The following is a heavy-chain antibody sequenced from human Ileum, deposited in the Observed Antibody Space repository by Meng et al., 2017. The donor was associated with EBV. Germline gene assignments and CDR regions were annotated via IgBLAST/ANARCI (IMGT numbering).Heavy chain of an antibody. CDR1: GYTFTNHA. D-gene: IGHD6-25*01. J-gene: IGHJ5*02. CDR2: INSNTGNT. V-gene: IGHV7-4-1*02. Sequence: QMQLVQSGSEWKKPGASVKVSCKASGYTFTNHAMDWFRQAPGQGLEWMGWINSNTGNTGYGQRFQERFVLTMNTSVSTAYMQISSLTAEDTAVYYCARWVAARWGDWFDPWGQGTLVTVSS. CDR3: ARWVAARWGDWFDP.